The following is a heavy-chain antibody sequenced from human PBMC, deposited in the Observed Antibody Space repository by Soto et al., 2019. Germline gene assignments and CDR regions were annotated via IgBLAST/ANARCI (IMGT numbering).Heavy chain of an antibody. J-gene: IGHJ4*02. CDR2: IWYDGSNK. V-gene: IGHV3-33*01. CDR3: ARGVAAAGTFFDY. D-gene: IGHD6-13*01. CDR1: GFTFSSYG. Sequence: GGSLRLSCAASGFTFSSYGMHWVRQAPGKGLEWVAVIWYDGSNKYYADSVKGRFTISRDNSKNTLYLQMNSLRAEDTAVYYCARGVAAAGTFFDYWGQGTLVTVSS.